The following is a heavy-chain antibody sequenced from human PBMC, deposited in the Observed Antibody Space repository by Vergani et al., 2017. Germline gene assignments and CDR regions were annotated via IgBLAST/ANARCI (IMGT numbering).Heavy chain of an antibody. V-gene: IGHV4-61*02. CDR1: GGSISSGSYY. D-gene: IGHD6-19*01. Sequence: QVQLQESGPGLVKPSQTLSLTCTVSGGSISSGSYYWSWIRQPAGKGLEWIGRIYTSGSTNYNPSLKSRVTISVDTSKNQFSLKRSSVTAADTAVYYCARDKGWGAFDIWGQGTMVTVSS. CDR3: ARDKGWGAFDI. CDR2: IYTSGST. J-gene: IGHJ3*02.